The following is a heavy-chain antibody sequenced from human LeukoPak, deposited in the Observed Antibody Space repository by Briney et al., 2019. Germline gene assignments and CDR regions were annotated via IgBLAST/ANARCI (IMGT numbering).Heavy chain of an antibody. D-gene: IGHD3-22*01. CDR1: GYTFTSYA. CDR3: ARDSYYYDSSGYYNWFDP. V-gene: IGHV1-3*03. Sequence: GASVKVSCKASGYTFTSYAMHWVRQAPGQRLEWMGWINAGNGNTKYSQEFQGRVTITRDTSASTAYMELSSLRSEDMAVYYCARDSYYYDSSGYYNWFDPWGQGTLVTVSS. J-gene: IGHJ5*02. CDR2: INAGNGNT.